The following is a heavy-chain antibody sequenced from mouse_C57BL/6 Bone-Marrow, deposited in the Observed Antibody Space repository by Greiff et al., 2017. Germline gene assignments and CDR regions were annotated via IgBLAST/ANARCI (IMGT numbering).Heavy chain of an antibody. V-gene: IGHV1-59*01. J-gene: IGHJ2*01. CDR1: GYTFTSYW. Sequence: QVQLQQPGAELVRPGTSVKLSCKASGYTFTSYWMHWVKQRPGQGLEWIGVIDPSDSYTNYNQKFKGKATLTVDTSSSTAYMQLSSLTSEDSAVYYCACDYGEEKTYYFDYWGQGTTLTVSS. CDR3: ACDYGEEKTYYFDY. D-gene: IGHD2-4*01. CDR2: IDPSDSYT.